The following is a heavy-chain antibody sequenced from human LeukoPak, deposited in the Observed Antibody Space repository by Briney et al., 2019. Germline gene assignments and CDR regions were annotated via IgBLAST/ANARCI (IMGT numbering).Heavy chain of an antibody. D-gene: IGHD2-15*01. V-gene: IGHV1-69*05. Sequence: SVKVSCKASGGTFSSYAISWVRQAPGQGLEWMGGFIPIFGTANYAQKFQGRVTMTTDESTSTAYMELSSLRSEDTAVYYCARDPGFCSGGTCYPAYFDYWGQGTLVTVSS. CDR2: FIPIFGTA. J-gene: IGHJ4*02. CDR1: GGTFSSYA. CDR3: ARDPGFCSGGTCYPAYFDY.